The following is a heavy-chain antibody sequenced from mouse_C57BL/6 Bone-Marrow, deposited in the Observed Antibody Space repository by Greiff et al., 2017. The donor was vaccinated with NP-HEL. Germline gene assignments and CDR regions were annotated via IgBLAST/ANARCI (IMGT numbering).Heavy chain of an antibody. J-gene: IGHJ4*01. CDR1: GFTFSSYA. Sequence: EVQGVESGGGLVKPGGSLKLSCAASGFTFSSYAMSWVRQTPEKRLEWVATISDGGSYTYYPDNVKGRFTISRDNAKNNLYLQMSHLKSEDTAMYYCAREGSISTVVAYYYAMDYWGQGTSVTVSS. V-gene: IGHV5-4*01. CDR2: ISDGGSYT. CDR3: AREGSISTVVAYYYAMDY. D-gene: IGHD1-1*01.